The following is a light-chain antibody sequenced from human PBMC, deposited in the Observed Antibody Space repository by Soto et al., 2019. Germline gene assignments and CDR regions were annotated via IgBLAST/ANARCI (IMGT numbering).Light chain of an antibody. CDR1: SSDVGGYNS. CDR2: EVS. V-gene: IGLV2-14*01. J-gene: IGLJ1*01. Sequence: QSVLTQPASVSGSPGQSITISCTGTSSDVGGYNSVSWFQQHPSKAPKLIIYEVSHRPSGVSIRFSGSKSGNTASLTISGLQAEDEADYYCNSYRHSTTLVFGTGIKVTVL. CDR3: NSYRHSTTLV.